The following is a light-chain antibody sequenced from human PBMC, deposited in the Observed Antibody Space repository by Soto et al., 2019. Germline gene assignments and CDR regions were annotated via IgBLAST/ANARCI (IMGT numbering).Light chain of an antibody. CDR3: AAWDDSLNGYV. CDR1: NSNIGTKT. CDR2: SNN. V-gene: IGLV1-44*01. J-gene: IGLJ1*01. Sequence: QSVVTQPPSASGTPGQRVTISCSGSNSNIGTKTVNWYQQLPGRAPKLLIYSNNQRPSGVSGRFSASKSGTSASLAISGLQSEDEADYYCAAWDDSLNGYVFGTGTKVTVL.